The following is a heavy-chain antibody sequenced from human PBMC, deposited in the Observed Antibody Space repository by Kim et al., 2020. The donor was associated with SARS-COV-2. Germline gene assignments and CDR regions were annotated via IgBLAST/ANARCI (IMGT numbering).Heavy chain of an antibody. D-gene: IGHD3-10*01. V-gene: IGHV4-4*02. Sequence: SETLSLTCAVSGGSISSSNWWSWVRQPPGKGLEWIGEIYHSGSTNYNPSLKSRVTISVDKSKNQFSLKLSSVTAAATAVYYCARRGVYGSGSYWFDPWGQGTLVTVSS. CDR3: ARRGVYGSGSYWFDP. CDR1: GGSISSSNW. J-gene: IGHJ5*02. CDR2: IYHSGST.